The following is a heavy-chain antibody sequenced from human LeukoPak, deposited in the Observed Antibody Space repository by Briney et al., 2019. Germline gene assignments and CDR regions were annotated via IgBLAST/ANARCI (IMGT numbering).Heavy chain of an antibody. CDR3: ARGWVVVVPAARRAYFDY. Sequence: RQXXXXXXEWXGEINHSGSTNYNPSLKSRVTISVDTSKNQFSLKLSSVTAADTAVYYCARGWVVVVPAARRAYFDYWGQGTLVTVSS. J-gene: IGHJ4*02. D-gene: IGHD2-2*01. CDR2: INHSGST. V-gene: IGHV4-34*01.